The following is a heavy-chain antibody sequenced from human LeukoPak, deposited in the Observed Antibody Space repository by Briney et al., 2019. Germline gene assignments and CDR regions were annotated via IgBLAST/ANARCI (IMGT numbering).Heavy chain of an antibody. Sequence: PGGSLSLSCAASGFIFSSYSMNWVRQAPGKGLEWVSYISSSSSTIYYADSVKGRFTISRDNAKNSLYLQMSSLRAEDTAVYYCARDAGYFDYWGQGTLVTVSS. J-gene: IGHJ4*02. CDR1: GFIFSSYS. CDR2: ISSSSSTI. CDR3: ARDAGYFDY. V-gene: IGHV3-48*01.